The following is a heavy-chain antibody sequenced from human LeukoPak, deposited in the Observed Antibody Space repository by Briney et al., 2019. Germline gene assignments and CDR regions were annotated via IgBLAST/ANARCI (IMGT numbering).Heavy chain of an antibody. D-gene: IGHD6-6*01. CDR3: AKGNNSTSFNFDY. V-gene: IGHV3-43*02. Sequence: GGSLRLSCAASGFTSHDFAMHWVRQAPGKGLEWVSLISGDGGTTYYTDSVKGRFTISRDNNKNSLFLQMNSLRVEDTAFYYCAKGNNSTSFNFDYWGRGTLVTVSS. J-gene: IGHJ4*02. CDR1: GFTSHDFA. CDR2: ISGDGGTT.